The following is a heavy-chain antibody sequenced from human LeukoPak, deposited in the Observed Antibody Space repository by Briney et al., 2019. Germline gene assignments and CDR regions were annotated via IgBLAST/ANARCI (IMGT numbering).Heavy chain of an antibody. J-gene: IGHJ5*02. CDR3: AKSIAVAGAMRDNWFDP. CDR1: VFTFISYR. V-gene: IGHV3-74*01. D-gene: IGHD6-19*01. CDR2: VNGAGSST. Sequence: GGSLRLSCAASVFTFISYRMHWVRHAPWKGLVWVLRVNGAGSSTTYADSVKGRFTISRDNVKNTLYLQMNNLRVEDTAVYYCAKSIAVAGAMRDNWFDPWGQGTLVTVSS.